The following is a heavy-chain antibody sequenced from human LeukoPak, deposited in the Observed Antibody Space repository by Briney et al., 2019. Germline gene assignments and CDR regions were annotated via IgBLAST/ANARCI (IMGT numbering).Heavy chain of an antibody. J-gene: IGHJ6*04. CDR1: GFTFSSYE. Sequence: PGRSLRLSCAASGFTFSSYEMNWVRQAPGKGLEWVSYISSSGSTIYYAGSVKGRFTISRDNAKNSLYLQMNSLRAEDTAVYYCAELGITMIGGVWGKGTTVTISS. V-gene: IGHV3-48*03. CDR2: ISSSGSTI. D-gene: IGHD3-10*02. CDR3: AELGITMIGGV.